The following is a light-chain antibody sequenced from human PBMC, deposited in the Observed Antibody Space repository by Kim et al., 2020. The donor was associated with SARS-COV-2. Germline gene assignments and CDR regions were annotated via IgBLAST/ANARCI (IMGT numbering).Light chain of an antibody. CDR3: QQRLTWPLT. Sequence: EIVLTQSPATLSLSPGERATLSCRASQSVRSHLAWYQQKPGQAPRLLIYGTSDRAAGTPARFSGSGSETDYTLIISSLEPEDFAVYYCQQRLTWPLTFGGGTKVEIK. J-gene: IGKJ4*01. CDR2: GTS. CDR1: QSVRSH. V-gene: IGKV3-11*01.